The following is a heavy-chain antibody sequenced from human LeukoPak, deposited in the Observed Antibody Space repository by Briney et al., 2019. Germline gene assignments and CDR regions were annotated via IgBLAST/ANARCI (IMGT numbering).Heavy chain of an antibody. CDR1: GFTFGDYA. Sequence: PGGSLRLSCTASGFTFGDYAMSWVRQAPGKGLEWVSSISTSSSYIYYADSVKGRFTISRDNAKNSLYLQMNSLRAEDTAVYYCANNYGDYDYWGQGTLVTVSS. CDR3: ANNYGDYDY. D-gene: IGHD4-17*01. CDR2: ISTSSSYI. J-gene: IGHJ4*02. V-gene: IGHV3-21*01.